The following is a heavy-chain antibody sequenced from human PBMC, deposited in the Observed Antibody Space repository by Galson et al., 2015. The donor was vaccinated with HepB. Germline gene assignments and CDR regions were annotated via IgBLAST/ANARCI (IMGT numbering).Heavy chain of an antibody. Sequence: SLRLSCAASGFTFSSYSMNWVRQAPGKGLEWVSSIGSSNTYIYYADSVEGRFTISRDNAKNSLYLQMNSLRAEDTAVYYCARGPGLDFDYWGQGTLVTVSS. CDR3: ARGPGLDFDY. D-gene: IGHD5/OR15-5a*01. CDR1: GFTFSSYS. V-gene: IGHV3-21*01. CDR2: IGSSNTYI. J-gene: IGHJ4*02.